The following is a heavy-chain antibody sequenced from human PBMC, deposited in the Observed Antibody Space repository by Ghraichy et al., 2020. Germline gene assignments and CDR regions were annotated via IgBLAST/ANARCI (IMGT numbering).Heavy chain of an antibody. CDR2: ISGSGGST. CDR3: AKVPPYYYDSSGYLADPDY. V-gene: IGHV3-23*01. CDR1: GFTFSSYA. D-gene: IGHD3-22*01. J-gene: IGHJ4*02. Sequence: GGSLRLSCAASGFTFSSYAMSWVRQAPGKGLEWVSAISGSGGSTYYADSVKGRFTISRDNSKNTLYLQMNSLRAEDTAVYYCAKVPPYYYDSSGYLADPDYWGQGTLVTVSS.